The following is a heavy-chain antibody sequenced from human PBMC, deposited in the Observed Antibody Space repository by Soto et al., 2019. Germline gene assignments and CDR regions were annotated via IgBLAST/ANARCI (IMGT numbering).Heavy chain of an antibody. D-gene: IGHD2-8*01. CDR2: IIPVLGVE. CDR3: ASSTAGVYVFHD. J-gene: IGHJ4*02. V-gene: IGHV1-69*02. Sequence: QVQLVQSVAEVKNRGSSVKVSCKASGDTFSRSTISWVRQAPGQRLEWMGRIIPVLGVENHAQNFQGRVTLTADKSTSTAYLELSSLKSEDTAIYYCASSTAGVYVFHDWGQGTLVTVSS. CDR1: GDTFSRST.